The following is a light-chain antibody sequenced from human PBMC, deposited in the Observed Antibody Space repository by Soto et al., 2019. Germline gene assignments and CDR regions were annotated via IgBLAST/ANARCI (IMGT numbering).Light chain of an antibody. CDR1: QSISSW. CDR2: QAS. Sequence: DIQMTQSPSTLSASVGDRVTITCRASQSISSWLAWYQQKPGKAPKLLIYQASSLESGVPARFSGSGSGTEFTLTISSLQPADFATYYCQQYNSYSPYTFGQGTKLEIK. V-gene: IGKV1-5*03. J-gene: IGKJ2*01. CDR3: QQYNSYSPYT.